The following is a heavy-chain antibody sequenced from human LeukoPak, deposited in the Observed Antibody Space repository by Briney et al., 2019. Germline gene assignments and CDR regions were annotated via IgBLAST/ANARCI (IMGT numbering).Heavy chain of an antibody. J-gene: IGHJ4*02. CDR3: ASAVWGSYRYFNY. CDR2: IYHSGST. CDR1: GGSISSYY. D-gene: IGHD3-16*02. Sequence: PSETLSLTCTVSGGSISSYYWSWIRQPPGKGLEWIGSIYHSGSTYNNPSLKSRVTMSVDTSKNQFSLKLSSVTAADTAVYYCASAVWGSYRYFNYWGQGTLVTVSS. V-gene: IGHV4-59*04.